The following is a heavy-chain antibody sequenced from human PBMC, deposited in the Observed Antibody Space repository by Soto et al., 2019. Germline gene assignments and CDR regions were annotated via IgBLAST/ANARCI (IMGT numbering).Heavy chain of an antibody. CDR2: VKSKAYGGTT. J-gene: IGHJ4*02. CDR3: TAGLYNSGGVDH. CDR1: GFTFSHPW. Sequence: EVQLVESGGELVKPGESLRLSCAASGFTFSHPWMNWVRQAPGKGLEWVGRVKSKAYGGTTEYPAPVKGRCTISRDDSKNTLYLQMNSLKSEDTAVYFCTAGLYNSGGVDHWGQGTLVTVSS. V-gene: IGHV3-15*07. D-gene: IGHD3-22*01.